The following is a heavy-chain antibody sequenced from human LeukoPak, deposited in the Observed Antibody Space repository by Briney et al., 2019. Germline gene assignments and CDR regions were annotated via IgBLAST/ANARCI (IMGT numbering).Heavy chain of an antibody. D-gene: IGHD4-11*01. CDR1: GFTFSSYS. Sequence: AGGSLRLSCAASGFTFSSYSMNWVRQAPGKGLEWVSSISSSSSYIYYADSVKGRFTISRDNAKNSLCLQMNSLRAEDTAVYYCARETYGDYSTPWGQGTLVTVSS. V-gene: IGHV3-21*01. CDR2: ISSSSSYI. CDR3: ARETYGDYSTP. J-gene: IGHJ4*02.